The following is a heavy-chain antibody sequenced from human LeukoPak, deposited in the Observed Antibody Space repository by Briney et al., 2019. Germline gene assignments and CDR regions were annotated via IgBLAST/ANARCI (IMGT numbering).Heavy chain of an antibody. Sequence: ASVKVSCKASGYTFTGYYIYWVRQAPGQGLEWMGRINPNTGGTNYAQKFQGRVTMTRDTSITTAYMELSRLTSDDTAIYYCAKVPPSITAAGNWLDPWGQGALVTVSS. V-gene: IGHV1-2*06. CDR2: INPNTGGT. D-gene: IGHD6-13*01. J-gene: IGHJ5*02. CDR1: GYTFTGYY. CDR3: AKVPPSITAAGNWLDP.